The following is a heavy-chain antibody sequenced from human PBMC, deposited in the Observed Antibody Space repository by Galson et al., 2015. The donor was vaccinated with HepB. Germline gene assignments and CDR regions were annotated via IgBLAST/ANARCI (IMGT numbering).Heavy chain of an antibody. CDR1: GFTFSSYS. V-gene: IGHV3-21*01. CDR3: ARDPGTVAGPHFDY. J-gene: IGHJ4*02. D-gene: IGHD6-19*01. Sequence: SLRLSCAASGFTFSSYSMNWVRQAPGKGLEWVSSISSSSSYIYYADSVKGRFTISRDNAKNSLYLQMNSLRAEDTAVYYCARDPGTVAGPHFDYWGQGTLVTVSS. CDR2: ISSSSSYI.